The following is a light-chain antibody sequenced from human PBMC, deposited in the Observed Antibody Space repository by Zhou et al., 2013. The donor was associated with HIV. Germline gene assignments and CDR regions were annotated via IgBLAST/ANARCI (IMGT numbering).Light chain of an antibody. J-gene: IGKJ1*01. Sequence: DIQMTQSPSTLSASVGDRVTITCRASQSISSWLAWYQQKPGKAPKLLIYKASSLESGVPSRFSGSGSGTEFTLTISSLQPDDFATYYCQQYNSHPWTFGQGTKVKSN. CDR2: KAS. CDR1: QSISSW. V-gene: IGKV1-5*03. CDR3: QQYNSHPWT.